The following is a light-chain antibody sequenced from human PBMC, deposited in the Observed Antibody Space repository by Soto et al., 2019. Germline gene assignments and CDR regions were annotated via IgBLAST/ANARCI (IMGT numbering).Light chain of an antibody. J-gene: IGKJ2*01. Sequence: EIVLTQSPGILSLSPGERATLSCRASQTVSGNYLAWYQQKPGQSPRLLIYGSSDRVTGIPDRFSCSGSGTDLTLTINRVEPEDFAVYYCQQYGSSPPYTFGQGTTLEI. CDR2: GSS. CDR1: QTVSGNY. V-gene: IGKV3-20*01. CDR3: QQYGSSPPYT.